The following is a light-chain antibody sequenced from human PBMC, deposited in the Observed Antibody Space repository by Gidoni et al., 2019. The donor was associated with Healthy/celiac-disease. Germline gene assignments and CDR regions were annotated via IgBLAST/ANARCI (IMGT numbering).Light chain of an antibody. V-gene: IGKV1-33*01. CDR2: DAS. J-gene: IGKJ3*01. CDR1: QDISNY. CDR3: QQYDNLHFT. Sequence: DIQMIQSPSSRSASVGDRVTITCQASQDISNYLNWYQQNPGKAPKLLIYDASNLETGVPSRFSGSGSGTDFTFTISSLQPEDIATYYCQQYDNLHFTFGPGTKVDIK.